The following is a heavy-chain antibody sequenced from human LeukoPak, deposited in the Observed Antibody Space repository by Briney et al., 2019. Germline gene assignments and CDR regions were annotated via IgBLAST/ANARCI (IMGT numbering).Heavy chain of an antibody. CDR2: IYHSGST. Sequence: SETLSLTCTVSGYSISSGYYWGWIRRPPGKGLEWIGSIYHSGSTYYNPSLKSRVTISVDASKNQFSLKLSSVTAADTAVYYCARELRDYVWGSYRNFDYWGQGTLVTVSS. V-gene: IGHV4-38-2*02. CDR1: GYSISSGYY. J-gene: IGHJ4*02. D-gene: IGHD3-16*02. CDR3: ARELRDYVWGSYRNFDY.